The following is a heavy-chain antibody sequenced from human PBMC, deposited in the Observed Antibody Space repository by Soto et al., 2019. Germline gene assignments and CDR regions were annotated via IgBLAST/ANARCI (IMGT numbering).Heavy chain of an antibody. CDR1: GFTFSSYA. V-gene: IGHV3-23*01. J-gene: IGHJ4*02. Sequence: GGSLRLSCAASGFTFSSYAMSWVRQAPGKGLEWVSAISGSGGSTYYADSVKGRFTISRDNSKNTLYLQMNSLRAEDTAVYYCAKLQRDIVVVPAAFSYWGQGTLVTVSS. CDR3: AKLQRDIVVVPAAFSY. CDR2: ISGSGGST. D-gene: IGHD2-2*01.